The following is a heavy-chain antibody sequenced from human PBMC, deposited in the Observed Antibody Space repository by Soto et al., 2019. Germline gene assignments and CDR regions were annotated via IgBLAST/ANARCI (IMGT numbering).Heavy chain of an antibody. J-gene: IGHJ4*02. D-gene: IGHD5-12*01. V-gene: IGHV4-31*03. CDR3: ERYKSDIEMPRLYYFDY. CDR2: IYNSGST. CDR1: RGSITSSGYY. Sequence: QVQLLESGPGLVKPSQTLSLTCSVSRGSITSSGYYWSWIRQHPGKGLEWIGDIYNSGSTHYNPALKSRVSIFLDTSNHHCSQKLTSVTAADTAVYYCERYKSDIEMPRLYYFDYWGQGTVVTVSS.